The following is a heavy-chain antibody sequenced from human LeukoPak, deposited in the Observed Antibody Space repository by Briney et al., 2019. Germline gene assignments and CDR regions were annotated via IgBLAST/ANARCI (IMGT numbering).Heavy chain of an antibody. Sequence: GESLKISCEASGYSFSSHGIVWVRQMPGKGLEWMGIINPADSVTIYSPSFQGQATTSADKSITTAYLQWSSLKASDTAMYYCARRYCSGGTCYYFDYWGQGARVTVSS. V-gene: IGHV5-51*01. D-gene: IGHD2-15*01. CDR1: GYSFSSHG. J-gene: IGHJ4*02. CDR2: INPADSVT. CDR3: ARRYCSGGTCYYFDY.